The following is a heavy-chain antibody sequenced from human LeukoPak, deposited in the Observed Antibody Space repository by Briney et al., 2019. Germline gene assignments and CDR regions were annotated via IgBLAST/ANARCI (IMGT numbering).Heavy chain of an antibody. J-gene: IGHJ4*02. CDR3: ARGWFGQLLQDY. V-gene: IGHV1-8*01. CDR1: GYTFTSYD. CDR2: MNPNSGNT. D-gene: IGHD3-10*01. Sequence: ASVRVSCKASGYTFTSYDINWVRQATGQGPEWMGWMNPNSGNTGYAQQFQGRVTMTRTTSTSTAYMELSSLRSDDTAVYYCARGWFGQLLQDYWGQGTLVTVSS.